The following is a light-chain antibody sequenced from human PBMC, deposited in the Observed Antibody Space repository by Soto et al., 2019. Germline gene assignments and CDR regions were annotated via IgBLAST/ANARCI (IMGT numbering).Light chain of an antibody. Sequence: QSALTQPPSAPGSPGQSVTISCTGTSSDVGGYNHVSWYQQHPGKAPKFMIYDVSRRPAGVPDRFSGSKSGNTASLTVSGLQAEDEADYYCSSYAGSNNYVVFGGGTKLTVL. CDR1: SSDVGGYNH. J-gene: IGLJ2*01. CDR3: SSYAGSNNYVV. CDR2: DVS. V-gene: IGLV2-8*01.